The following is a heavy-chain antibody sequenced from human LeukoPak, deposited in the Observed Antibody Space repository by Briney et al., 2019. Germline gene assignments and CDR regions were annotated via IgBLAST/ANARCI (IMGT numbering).Heavy chain of an antibody. CDR3: ARIRFGESYAPKSYYYYYMDV. Sequence: GGSLRLSCAASGFTFDDYGMSWVRQAPGKGLEWVANIKQDGSEKYYVDSVKGRFTISGDNAKNSLYLQMNRLRVEDTAVYYCARIRFGESYAPKSYYYYYMDVWGIGTTVTISS. D-gene: IGHD3-10*01. J-gene: IGHJ6*03. V-gene: IGHV3-7*01. CDR1: GFTFDDYG. CDR2: IKQDGSEK.